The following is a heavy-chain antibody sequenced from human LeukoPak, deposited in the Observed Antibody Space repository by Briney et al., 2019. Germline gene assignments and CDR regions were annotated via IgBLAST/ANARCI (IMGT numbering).Heavy chain of an antibody. CDR2: ISTHNGNT. D-gene: IGHD3-9*01. Sequence: ASVKVSCKAPGYTXTSYGISWVRQAPGQGLEWMGWISTHNGNTNYAQKFQGRVTMTTDTSTSTAYMELRSLRSDDTAVYYCARGASYVILTGYSYFDYWGQGTLVTVSS. CDR3: ARGASYVILTGYSYFDY. J-gene: IGHJ4*02. CDR1: GYTXTSYG. V-gene: IGHV1-18*01.